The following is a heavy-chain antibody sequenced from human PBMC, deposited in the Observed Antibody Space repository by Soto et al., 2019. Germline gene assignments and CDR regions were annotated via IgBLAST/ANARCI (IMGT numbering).Heavy chain of an antibody. D-gene: IGHD5-12*01. V-gene: IGHV3-33*01. Sequence: QVQLVESGGSAVQPGRSLRLSCVGSGFTFSNYGMHWVRQAPGKGLEWVAVQWFDGSNKFHTDSVQGRFTISRDNSQNTVYLQMNSLRAEDTAVYYCARDVGDVMSTIQGHGMDVWGHGTTVTVSS. J-gene: IGHJ6*02. CDR2: QWFDGSNK. CDR1: GFTFSNYG. CDR3: ARDVGDVMSTIQGHGMDV.